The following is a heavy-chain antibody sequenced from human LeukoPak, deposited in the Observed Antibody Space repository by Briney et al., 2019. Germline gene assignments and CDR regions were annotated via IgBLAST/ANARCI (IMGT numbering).Heavy chain of an antibody. CDR1: GFTIDDYA. D-gene: IGHD3-16*02. CDR3: AKDISLPLRLGELSLSLDY. CDR2: ISWNSGNI. V-gene: IGHV3-9*01. J-gene: IGHJ4*02. Sequence: PGGSLRLSCAASGFTIDDYAMHWVRQAPGKGLEWVSGISWNSGNIGYADSVKGRFTMSRDNAKNSLYLQMNSLRAEDTALYYCAKDISLPLRLGELSLSLDYWGQGTLVTVSS.